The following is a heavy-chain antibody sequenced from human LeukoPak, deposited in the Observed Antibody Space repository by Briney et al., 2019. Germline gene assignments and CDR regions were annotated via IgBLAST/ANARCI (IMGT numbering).Heavy chain of an antibody. D-gene: IGHD1-26*01. CDR2: IKQDGSEK. J-gene: IGHJ3*02. CDR3: ASTKYLHDAFDI. CDR1: GFTFSSYA. V-gene: IGHV3-7*03. Sequence: PGGSLRLSCAASGFTFSSYAMSWVRQAPGKGLEWVANIKQDGSEKYYVDSVKGRFTISRDNSKNTLYLQMNSLRAEDTAVYYCASTKYLHDAFDIWGQGTLVTVSS.